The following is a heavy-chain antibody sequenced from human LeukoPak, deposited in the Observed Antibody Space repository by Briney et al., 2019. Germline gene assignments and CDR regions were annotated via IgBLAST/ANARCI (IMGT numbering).Heavy chain of an antibody. Sequence: ASVKVSCKASGYTFTGYYMYWVRQAPGQGLEWMGWINPNSGAIHYAQKFQGRVTMTRDTSIRTAYMELSRLTSDDTAVYYCATDDSSGFYPGAVNYWGQGTRVTVSS. CDR2: INPNSGAI. D-gene: IGHD3-22*01. CDR1: GYTFTGYY. V-gene: IGHV1-2*02. CDR3: ATDDSSGFYPGAVNY. J-gene: IGHJ4*02.